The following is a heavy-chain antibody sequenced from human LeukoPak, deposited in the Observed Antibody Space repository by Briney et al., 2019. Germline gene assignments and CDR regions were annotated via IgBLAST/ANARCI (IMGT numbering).Heavy chain of an antibody. Sequence: GGSLRLSCAASGLPFNICSIHWLRQAPGKGLEYVSYISINGDNRYYAKSVKGRFTTSRDNSKKTVFLQMGSLRVEDTGVYFCAGGRGATSARPFFDYRGGEGSLITVSS. CDR2: ISINGDNR. V-gene: IGHV3-64*01. CDR1: GLPFNICS. D-gene: IGHD1-26*01. J-gene: IGHJ4*02. CDR3: AGGRGATSARPFFDYR.